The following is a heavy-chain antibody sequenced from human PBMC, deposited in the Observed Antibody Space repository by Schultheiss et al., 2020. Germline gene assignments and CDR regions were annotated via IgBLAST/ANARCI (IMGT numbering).Heavy chain of an antibody. V-gene: IGHV1-69*06. CDR2: IIPIFGTA. CDR1: GGTFSSYA. Sequence: SVTVSFKASGGTFSSYAISWVRQAPGQGLEWMGGIIPIFGTANYAQKFQGRVTITADKSTSTAYMELSSLRSEDTAVYYCANRVVPAATSYYYYGMDVWGQGTTVTVS. CDR3: ANRVVPAATSYYYYGMDV. J-gene: IGHJ6*02. D-gene: IGHD2-2*01.